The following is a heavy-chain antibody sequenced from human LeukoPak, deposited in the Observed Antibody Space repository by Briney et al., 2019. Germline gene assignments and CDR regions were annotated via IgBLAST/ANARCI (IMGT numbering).Heavy chain of an antibody. Sequence: GASVKVSCKASGGTFSSYAISWVRQAPGQGLKWMGGIIPIFGTANYAQKFQGRVTITADESTSTAYMELSSLRSEDTAVYYCARAPKGYREYYYYYMDVWGKGTTVTVSS. CDR2: IIPIFGTA. D-gene: IGHD5-24*01. CDR3: ARAPKGYREYYYYYMDV. J-gene: IGHJ6*03. V-gene: IGHV1-69*13. CDR1: GGTFSSYA.